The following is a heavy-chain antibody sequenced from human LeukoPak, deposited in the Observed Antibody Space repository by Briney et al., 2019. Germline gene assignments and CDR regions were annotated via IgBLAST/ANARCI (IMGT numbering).Heavy chain of an antibody. D-gene: IGHD3-3*01. V-gene: IGHV3-30*02. CDR2: IRYDGSNK. J-gene: IGHJ4*02. CDR1: GFTFSSYG. CDR3: AKDRGDFWSGSNFDY. Sequence: PGGSLRLSCAASGFTFSSYGMHWVRQAPGKGLEWVAFIRYDGSNKYYADSVKVRFTISRDNSKNTLYLQMNSLRAEDTAVYYCAKDRGDFWSGSNFDYWGQGTLVTVSS.